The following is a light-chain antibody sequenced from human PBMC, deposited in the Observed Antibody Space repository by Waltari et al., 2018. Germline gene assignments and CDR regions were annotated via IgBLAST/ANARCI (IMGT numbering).Light chain of an antibody. Sequence: QTVVIPAPSSSVSPGGTVTLTCGLSSGAVSTTSYPSWYQQTPGQAPRPLIYSTNTRSSGVPDRISGSILGNKAALTITGAQADDESDYYCVLYMGGGILFGGGTKLTVL. CDR1: SGAVSTTSY. V-gene: IGLV8-61*01. CDR2: STN. J-gene: IGLJ3*02. CDR3: VLYMGGGIL.